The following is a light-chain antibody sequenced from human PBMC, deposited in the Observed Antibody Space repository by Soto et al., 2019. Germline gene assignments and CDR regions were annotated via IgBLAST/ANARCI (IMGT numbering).Light chain of an antibody. J-gene: IGLJ1*01. V-gene: IGLV1-44*01. CDR3: QSYDSTLSDRYV. Sequence: QSVLTQPPSASGTPGQRVTISCSGSSSNIGSDTVNWYQQFPGTAPKLLIYTNDQRPSGVPDRFSGSKSGTSASLTITGLQAEDEGDYYCQSYDSTLSDRYVFGTGTKLTVL. CDR2: TND. CDR1: SSNIGSDT.